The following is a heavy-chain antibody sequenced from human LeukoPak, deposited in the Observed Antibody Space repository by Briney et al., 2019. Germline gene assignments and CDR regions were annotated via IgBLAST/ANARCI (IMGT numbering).Heavy chain of an antibody. CDR2: IYYSGST. D-gene: IGHD6-19*01. J-gene: IGHJ5*02. CDR1: GGSTSSYY. V-gene: IGHV4-59*12. CDR3: ARGRYSSGWYKEKTWFDP. Sequence: SETLSLTCTVSGGSTSSYYWSWIRQPPGKGLEWIGYIYYSGSTNYNPSLKSRVTISVDTSKNQVSLRLTSVTAADTAVYYCARGRYSSGWYKEKTWFDPWGQGILVTVSS.